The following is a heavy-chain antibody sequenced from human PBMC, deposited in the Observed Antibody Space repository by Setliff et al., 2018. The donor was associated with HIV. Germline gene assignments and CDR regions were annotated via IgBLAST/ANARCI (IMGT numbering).Heavy chain of an antibody. J-gene: IGHJ6*03. V-gene: IGHV4-34*01. D-gene: IGHD2-2*02. Sequence: SETLSLTCAVYGGSFSGYYWSWIRQPPGKGLEWIGEINHSGSTNYNSSLKSRVTISVDTSKNQFSLELSSVTAADTAVYYCAREPAAIQGAYYYYNMDVWGKGTTVTVSS. CDR2: INHSGST. CDR3: AREPAAIQGAYYYYNMDV. CDR1: GGSFSGYY.